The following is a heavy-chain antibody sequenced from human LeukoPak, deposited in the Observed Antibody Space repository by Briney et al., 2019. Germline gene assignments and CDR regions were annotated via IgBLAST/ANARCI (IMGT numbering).Heavy chain of an antibody. D-gene: IGHD3-16*01. CDR1: GFTFSSYA. J-gene: IGHJ4*02. Sequence: GGSLRLSCAASGFTFSSYAMSWVRQAPGKGLEWVSAISGSGGSTYYADSVKGRFTISRDNSKNTLYLQMNSLRAEDTAVFYCAKNGGLPSYYFDYWGQGTLVTVSS. V-gene: IGHV3-23*01. CDR2: ISGSGGST. CDR3: AKNGGLPSYYFDY.